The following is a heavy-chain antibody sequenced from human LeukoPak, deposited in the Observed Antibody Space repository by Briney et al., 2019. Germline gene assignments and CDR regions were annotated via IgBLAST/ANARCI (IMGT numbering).Heavy chain of an antibody. V-gene: IGHV3-7*01. CDR2: IKQDGSEK. D-gene: IGHD5-18*01. Sequence: PGGSLRLSCAASGFTFSSYWMSWVRQAPGKGLEWVANIKQDGSEKYYVDSVKGRFTISRDNAKNSLYLQMNSLRAEDTAVYYCARDLAYSYGYYDYWGQGTLVTVSS. CDR1: GFTFSSYW. CDR3: ARDLAYSYGYYDY. J-gene: IGHJ4*02.